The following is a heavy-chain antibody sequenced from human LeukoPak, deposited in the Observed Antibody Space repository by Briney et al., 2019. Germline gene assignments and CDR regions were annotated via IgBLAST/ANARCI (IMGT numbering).Heavy chain of an antibody. CDR1: GYTFTGYY. V-gene: IGHV1-2*02. J-gene: IGHJ6*03. D-gene: IGHD4-11*01. CDR2: INPNSGGT. Sequence: ASVKVSCKASGYTFTGYYMHWVRRAPGQGLEWMGWINPNSGGTNYAQKFQGRVTMTRDTSISTAYMELSRLRPDDTAVYYCAIWPTVIYYYYYMDVWGKGTTVTVSS. CDR3: AIWPTVIYYYYYMDV.